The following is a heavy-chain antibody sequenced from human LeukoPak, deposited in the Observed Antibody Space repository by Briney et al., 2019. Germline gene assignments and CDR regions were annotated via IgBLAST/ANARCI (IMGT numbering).Heavy chain of an antibody. J-gene: IGHJ4*02. CDR3: AKWLEGGRPDFDS. Sequence: GGSLRLSCAASGFTVSSNYMTWVRQAPGKGLEWVSAISASGGSTYYADSVKGRFTISRDNSRNTLYLQMNGLRAEDTAVYYCAKWLEGGRPDFDSWGQGTLVTVSS. CDR2: ISASGGST. D-gene: IGHD2-15*01. CDR1: GFTVSSNY. V-gene: IGHV3-23*01.